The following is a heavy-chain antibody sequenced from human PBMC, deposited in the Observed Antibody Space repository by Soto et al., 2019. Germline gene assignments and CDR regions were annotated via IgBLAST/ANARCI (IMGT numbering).Heavy chain of an antibody. CDR2: MNPNSGNT. V-gene: IGHV1-8*01. CDR3: ARGRDRRVVPAATNNWFDP. CDR1: GYTFTSYD. J-gene: IGHJ5*02. D-gene: IGHD2-2*01. Sequence: ASVKVSCKASGYTFTSYDINWVRQATGQGLEWMGWMNPNSGNTGYAQKFQGRVTMTRNTSISTAYMELSSLRSEDTAVYYCARGRDRRVVPAATNNWFDPWGQGTLVTVYS.